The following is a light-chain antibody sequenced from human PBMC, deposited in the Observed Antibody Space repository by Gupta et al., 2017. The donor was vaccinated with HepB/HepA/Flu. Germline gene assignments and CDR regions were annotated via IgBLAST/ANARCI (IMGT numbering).Light chain of an antibody. CDR3: AAWDDSVNGYV. CDR1: SSNIGSHP. J-gene: IGLJ1*01. Sequence: QPVLTQPPPASGTPGQRVDISCAGSSSNIGSHPMSWPQQDAGAAPTLLIYSDNQRPSWVPVRFSEAKSGTSASLSISGLQSEDEADYYCAAWDDSVNGYVFGTGTRVTVL. V-gene: IGLV1-44*01. CDR2: SDN.